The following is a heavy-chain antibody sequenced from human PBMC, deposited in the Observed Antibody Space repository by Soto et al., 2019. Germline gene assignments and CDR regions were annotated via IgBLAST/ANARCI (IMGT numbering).Heavy chain of an antibody. CDR3: ARGTTVDY. CDR2: IYYSGST. V-gene: IGHV4-59*01. D-gene: IGHD1-1*01. J-gene: IGHJ4*02. CDR1: AASLSSNY. Sequence: SETLSLTCTVSAASLSSNYWSWIRQPPGKGLEWIGSIYYSGSTKYNPSLKSRVTISVDTSKNQFSLKLSSVTAADTAVYYCARGTTVDYWGQGTLVTVSS.